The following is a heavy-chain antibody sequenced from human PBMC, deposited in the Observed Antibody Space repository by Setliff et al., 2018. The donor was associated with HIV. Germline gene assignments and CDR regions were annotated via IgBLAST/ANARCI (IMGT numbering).Heavy chain of an antibody. CDR1: GYPFSGYG. J-gene: IGHJ6*03. Sequence: ASVKVSCKASGYPFSGYGISWVRQAPGQGLEWMGWISAYSGDTNYAQKFQGRLTMTTDTSTSTAYMELRSLRSDDTAMYYCARRNRGGWSQQFYYYMDVWGKGTTVTVS. CDR2: ISAYSGDT. D-gene: IGHD6-19*01. CDR3: ARRNRGGWSQQFYYYMDV. V-gene: IGHV1-18*01.